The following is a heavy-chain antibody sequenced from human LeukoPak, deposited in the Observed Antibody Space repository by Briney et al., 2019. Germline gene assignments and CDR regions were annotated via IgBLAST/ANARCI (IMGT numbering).Heavy chain of an antibody. V-gene: IGHV4-61*02. CDR3: ARGPTTVTRAFDY. CDR1: SGSISTSNYY. Sequence: SETLSLTCTVSSGSISTSNYYWGWIRQPAGKGLEWIGRIYTSGSTNYNPSLKSRVTMSVDTSKNQFSLNLNSVTAADTAVYYCARGPTTVTRAFDYWGQGTLVTVSS. D-gene: IGHD4-17*01. J-gene: IGHJ4*02. CDR2: IYTSGST.